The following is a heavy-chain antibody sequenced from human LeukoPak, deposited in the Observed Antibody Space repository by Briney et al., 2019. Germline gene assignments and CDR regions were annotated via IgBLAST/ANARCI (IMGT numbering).Heavy chain of an antibody. CDR2: INSDGSST. V-gene: IGHV3-74*01. D-gene: IGHD4-17*01. J-gene: IGHJ4*02. Sequence: PGGSLRLSCAASGFTFSGYWMHWVRQAPGKGLVWVSRINSDGSSTIYADSVKGRFTISRDNAKNTLYLQMNSLRAEDTAVYYCAKSYGDYLGYFDSWGQGTLVTVSS. CDR3: AKSYGDYLGYFDS. CDR1: GFTFSGYW.